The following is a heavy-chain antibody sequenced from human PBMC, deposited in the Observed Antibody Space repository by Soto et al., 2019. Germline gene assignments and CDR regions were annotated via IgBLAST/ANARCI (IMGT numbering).Heavy chain of an antibody. CDR2: ISAYNGNT. Sequence: QVQLVQSGAEVKKPGASVKVSCKASGYTFTSYGISWVRQAPGQGLEWMGWISAYNGNTNYPQKLQGRVTITTDKXXXXXXXXXXXXXXXXXXXXXXXXXXXXXXXXXXXAFDIWGQGTMVTVSS. CDR3: XXXXXXXXXXXXXAFDI. V-gene: IGHV1-18*01. J-gene: IGHJ3*02. CDR1: GYTFTSYG.